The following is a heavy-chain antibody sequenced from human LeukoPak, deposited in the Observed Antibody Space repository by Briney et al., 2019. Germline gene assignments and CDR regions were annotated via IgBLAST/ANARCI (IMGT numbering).Heavy chain of an antibody. CDR1: GGTFSSYA. Sequence: SVKVSCKASGGTFSSYAISWARQAPGQGLEWMGGIIPIFGTANYAQKFQGRVTITADESTSTAYMELSSLRSEDTAVYYCARDLTYYYDSSGYYPQVVYYFDYWGQGTLVTVSS. J-gene: IGHJ4*02. CDR3: ARDLTYYYDSSGYYPQVVYYFDY. CDR2: IIPIFGTA. D-gene: IGHD3-22*01. V-gene: IGHV1-69*13.